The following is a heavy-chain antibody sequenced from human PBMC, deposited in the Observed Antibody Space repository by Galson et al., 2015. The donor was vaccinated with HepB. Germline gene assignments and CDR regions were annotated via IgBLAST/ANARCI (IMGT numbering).Heavy chain of an antibody. J-gene: IGHJ4*02. V-gene: IGHV3-23*01. Sequence: SLRLSCAASGFTFSSYAMSWVRQAPGKGLEWVSAISGSGGSTYYADSVKGRFTISRDNSKNTLYLQMSSLRAEDTAVYYCAKLGMAYYDFWSGPLLTYWGQGTLVTVSS. CDR2: ISGSGGST. D-gene: IGHD3-3*01. CDR1: GFTFSSYA. CDR3: AKLGMAYYDFWSGPLLTY.